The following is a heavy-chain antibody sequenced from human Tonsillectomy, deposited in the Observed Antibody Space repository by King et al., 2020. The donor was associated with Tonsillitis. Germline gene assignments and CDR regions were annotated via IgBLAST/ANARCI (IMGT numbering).Heavy chain of an antibody. Sequence: VQLVESGGGLVQPGGSLRLSCVASGFAFSAYSMNWVRQAPGKGLKWVSYVSSSGSNTNYADSVKGRFIISRDNAKDSLYRQMNSLRDEDTAVYYCARGVLYYYDTTGYSRFDNWGQGTLVTVSS. V-gene: IGHV3-48*02. D-gene: IGHD3-22*01. J-gene: IGHJ4*02. CDR3: ARGVLYYYDTTGYSRFDN. CDR1: GFAFSAYS. CDR2: VSSSGSNT.